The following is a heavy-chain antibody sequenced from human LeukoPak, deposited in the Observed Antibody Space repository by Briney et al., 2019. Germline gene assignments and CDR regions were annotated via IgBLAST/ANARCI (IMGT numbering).Heavy chain of an antibody. CDR2: TYYSGST. J-gene: IGHJ4*02. V-gene: IGHV4-61*01. CDR3: ARDCGGDCYAFDS. Sequence: PSETLSLTCTVSGYSISSVYYWGWIRQPPGKGLEWIGYTYYSGSTNYNPSLKSRVTMSVDTSKNQFSLNLNSVTAADTAVYYCARDCGGDCYAFDSWGQGTLVTVSS. D-gene: IGHD2-21*02. CDR1: GYSISSVYY.